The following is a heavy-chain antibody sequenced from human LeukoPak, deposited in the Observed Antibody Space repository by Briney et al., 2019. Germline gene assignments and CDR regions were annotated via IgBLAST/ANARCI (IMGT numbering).Heavy chain of an antibody. V-gene: IGHV3-21*01. CDR3: ARAKTYSGSYYDGFDI. J-gene: IGHJ3*02. CDR1: GFTFSSYS. CDR2: ISSGSSYI. Sequence: GGSLRLSCAASGFTFSSYSMNWVRQAPGKGLEWVSSISSGSSYIYYADSVKGRFTISRDNAKSSLYLQMDSLRAEDTAVYYCARAKTYSGSYYDGFDIWGQGTMVTVSS. D-gene: IGHD1-26*01.